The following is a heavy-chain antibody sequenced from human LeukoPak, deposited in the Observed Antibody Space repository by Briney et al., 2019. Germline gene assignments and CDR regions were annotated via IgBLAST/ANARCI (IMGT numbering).Heavy chain of an antibody. CDR2: TATSGT. CDR3: AREGLERHLALDS. D-gene: IGHD1-1*01. CDR1: GFSFSSHA. Sequence: GGSLRLSCGASGFSFSSHAMSWFRKPPGTGLEWLSSTATSGTYYTSSVKGRFTISRDDSKNMLFLQMNSLTAEDTAVYFCAREGLERHLALDSWGQGTLVTVSS. V-gene: IGHV3-23*01. J-gene: IGHJ4*02.